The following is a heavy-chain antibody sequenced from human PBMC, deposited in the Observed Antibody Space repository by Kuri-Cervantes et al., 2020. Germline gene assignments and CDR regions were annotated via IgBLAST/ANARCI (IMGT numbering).Heavy chain of an antibody. Sequence: GESLKISCAASGFPFSSYGMHWVRQAPGKGLEWVAVIWYDGSNKYYADSVKGRFTISRDNSKNTLYLQMNSLRAEDTAVYYCAKDARGYDAYYYGMDVWGQGTTVTVSS. V-gene: IGHV3-30*02. CDR1: GFPFSSYG. CDR3: AKDARGYDAYYYGMDV. CDR2: IWYDGSNK. J-gene: IGHJ6*02. D-gene: IGHD5-12*01.